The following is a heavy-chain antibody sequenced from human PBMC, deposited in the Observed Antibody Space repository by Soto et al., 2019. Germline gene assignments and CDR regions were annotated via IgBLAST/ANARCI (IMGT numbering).Heavy chain of an antibody. CDR3: ARDRGSNLITQSADFDY. D-gene: IGHD2-15*01. CDR2: IIPIFGTA. Sequence: SXKVSFKASGGTXNSYAISWVRQAPGQGLEWMGGIIPIFGTANYAQKFQGRVTITADESTSTAYMELSSLRSEDTAVYYCARDRGSNLITQSADFDYWGQGTLGTVSS. CDR1: GGTXNSYA. V-gene: IGHV1-69*13. J-gene: IGHJ4*02.